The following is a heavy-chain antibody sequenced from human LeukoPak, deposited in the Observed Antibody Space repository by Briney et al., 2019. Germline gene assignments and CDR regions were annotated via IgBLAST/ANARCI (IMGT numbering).Heavy chain of an antibody. V-gene: IGHV4-59*01. D-gene: IGHD5-18*01. CDR1: GGSISVYY. J-gene: IGHJ5*02. CDR3: ARDDATGELWFMA. CDR2: IYYSGNT. Sequence: SETLSLTCTVSGGSISVYYWSWIRQPAGKGLEWIGFIYYSGNTNYNPSLKSRVTISVDTSKNQFSLKLSSVTAADTAVYYCARDDATGELWFMAWGQGTLVTVSS.